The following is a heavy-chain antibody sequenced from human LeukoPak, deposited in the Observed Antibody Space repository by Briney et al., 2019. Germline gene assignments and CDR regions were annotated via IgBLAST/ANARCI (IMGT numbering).Heavy chain of an antibody. Sequence: SETLPLTCAVSGGSISSGGYSWSWIRQPPGKGLEWIGYIYHSGSTYYNPSLKSRVTISVDRSKNQFSLKLSSVTAADTAVYYCARSLWSGDYYFDYWGQGTLVTVSS. CDR1: GGSISSGGYS. CDR3: ARSLWSGDYYFDY. D-gene: IGHD3-3*01. J-gene: IGHJ4*02. CDR2: IYHSGST. V-gene: IGHV4-30-2*01.